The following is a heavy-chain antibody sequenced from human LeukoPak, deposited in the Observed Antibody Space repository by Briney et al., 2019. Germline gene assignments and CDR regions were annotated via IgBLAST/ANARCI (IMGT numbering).Heavy chain of an antibody. CDR1: GFTFSSYA. Sequence: GGSPRLSCAASGFTFSSYAMSWVRQAPGKGLEWVSAISGSGGSTYYADSVKGRFTISRDNSKNTLYLQMNSLRVEDTAVYYCAKDLSMVVPAAPFDYWGQGTLVTVSS. J-gene: IGHJ4*02. CDR3: AKDLSMVVPAAPFDY. V-gene: IGHV3-23*01. D-gene: IGHD2-2*01. CDR2: ISGSGGST.